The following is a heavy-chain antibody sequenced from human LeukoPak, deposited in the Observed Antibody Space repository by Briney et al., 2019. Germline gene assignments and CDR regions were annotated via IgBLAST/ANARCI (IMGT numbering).Heavy chain of an antibody. CDR1: GGYFRGYY. J-gene: IGHJ4*02. D-gene: IGHD3-3*01. CDR2: INHSGST. CDR3: ARGRLLRRITIFGVVQYYFDY. Sequence: SETLSLTCAVDGGYFRGYYWSWIRQPPGKGLEWIGEINHSGSTNYNPSLKSRVTISVDTSKNQFSLKLSSVTAADTAVYYCARGRLLRRITIFGVVQYYFDYWGQGTLVTVSS. V-gene: IGHV4-34*01.